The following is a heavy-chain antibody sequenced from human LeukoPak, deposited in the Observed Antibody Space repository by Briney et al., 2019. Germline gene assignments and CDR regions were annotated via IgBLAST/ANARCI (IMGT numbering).Heavy chain of an antibody. Sequence: GGSLRLSCVASGFTFSGYTMIWVREAPGKGPEWISAVSARGDKTYYADSVKGRFTVSRDNSKDTLFLQMISLRAEDTALYYCARDIHDSSGYYYDYWGQGTLVTVSP. CDR3: ARDIHDSSGYYYDY. CDR2: VSARGDKT. V-gene: IGHV3-23*01. D-gene: IGHD3-22*01. J-gene: IGHJ4*02. CDR1: GFTFSGYT.